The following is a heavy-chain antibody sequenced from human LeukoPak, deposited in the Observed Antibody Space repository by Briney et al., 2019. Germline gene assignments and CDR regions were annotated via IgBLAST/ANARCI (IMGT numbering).Heavy chain of an antibody. CDR3: AKAGDYPGDYFDY. V-gene: IGHV3-30*18. CDR1: GFTFSSYG. CDR2: ISYDGNNK. J-gene: IGHJ4*02. Sequence: GGSLRLSCAASGFTFSSYGMHWVRQAPGKGLEWVAVISYDGNNKYYADSVKGRFTISRDNSKNTLYLQMNSLRAEDPAVYYCAKAGDYPGDYFDYWGQGTLVTVSS. D-gene: IGHD7-27*01.